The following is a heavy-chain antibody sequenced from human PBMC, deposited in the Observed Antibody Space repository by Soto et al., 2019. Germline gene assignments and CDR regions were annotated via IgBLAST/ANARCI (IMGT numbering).Heavy chain of an antibody. D-gene: IGHD6-13*01. CDR2: IDPSDSYT. CDR1: GYSFTSYW. Sequence: GESLKISCKGSGYSFTSYWISWVRQMPGKGLEWMGRIDPSDSYTNYSPSFQGHVTISADKSISTAYLQWSSLKASDTAMYYCAREGSVAAAGSHFDYWGQGTLVTVSS. V-gene: IGHV5-10-1*01. CDR3: AREGSVAAAGSHFDY. J-gene: IGHJ4*02.